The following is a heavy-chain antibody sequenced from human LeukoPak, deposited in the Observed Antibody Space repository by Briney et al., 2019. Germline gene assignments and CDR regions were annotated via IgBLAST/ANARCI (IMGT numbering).Heavy chain of an antibody. Sequence: PGGSLRLSCAASGFTFSSYAMSWVRQAPGKGLEWVAAISGSGGSTYYADSVKGRFTISRDNSKNTLYLQMNSLRAEDTAVYYCAKGRKGGSYVFDYWGQGTLVTVSS. CDR3: AKGRKGGSYVFDY. V-gene: IGHV3-23*01. CDR2: ISGSGGST. J-gene: IGHJ4*02. CDR1: GFTFSSYA. D-gene: IGHD1-26*01.